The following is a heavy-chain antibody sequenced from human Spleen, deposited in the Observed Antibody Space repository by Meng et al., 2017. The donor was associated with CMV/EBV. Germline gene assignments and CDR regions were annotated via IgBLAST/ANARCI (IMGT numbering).Heavy chain of an antibody. Sequence: GGSLRLSCAASEFTVGSHYMNWVRQAPGRGLEWVSLIYSGGNTYNADSVKGRFTISSDNSKNSLHLQMNSLRAEDTALYYCAGGGPLGGYYGMDVWGQGTTVTVSS. J-gene: IGHJ6*02. CDR1: EFTVGSHY. CDR3: AGGGPLGGYYGMDV. D-gene: IGHD3-16*01. V-gene: IGHV3-53*01. CDR2: IYSGGNT.